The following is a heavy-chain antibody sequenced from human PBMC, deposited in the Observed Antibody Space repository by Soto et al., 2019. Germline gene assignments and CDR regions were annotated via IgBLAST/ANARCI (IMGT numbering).Heavy chain of an antibody. CDR2: ISAYNGNK. D-gene: IGHD3-3*01. J-gene: IGHJ4*02. Sequence: QLVQSGAEVKKPGASVKVSCKASGYTFTNYGITWVRQAPGQGLEWMGWISAYNGNKKSSQKLQGRVTMTADTSTTTAYMELRSLTSDDAAVYYCARDHFDFWGGEHDYWSQGTLVTVSS. V-gene: IGHV1-18*01. CDR1: GYTFTNYG. CDR3: ARDHFDFWGGEHDY.